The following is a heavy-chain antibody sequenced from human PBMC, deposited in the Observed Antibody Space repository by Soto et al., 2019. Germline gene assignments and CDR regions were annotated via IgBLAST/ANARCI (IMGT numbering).Heavy chain of an antibody. CDR3: AREKMTGHFDN. CDR2: INHSGST. Sequence: SETLALTCAVYGGCFSGYYWTWIRQPPGTGLEWIGEINHSGSTNYNPSLKSRVTISVDTSKNQFSLKLTSVTAADTAVYYCAREKMTGHFDNWGQEALLTVSS. CDR1: GGCFSGYY. J-gene: IGHJ4*02. V-gene: IGHV4-34*01. D-gene: IGHD3-9*01.